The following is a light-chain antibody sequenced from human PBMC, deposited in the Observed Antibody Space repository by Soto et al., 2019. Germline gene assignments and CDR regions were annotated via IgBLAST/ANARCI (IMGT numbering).Light chain of an antibody. J-gene: IGKJ2*01. CDR1: QSVSSNY. V-gene: IGKV3-20*01. CDR3: QQYGSSSYT. Sequence: EIVLTQSPGTLSLSPGERATLSCRASQSVSSNYLAWYQQIPGQAPRLLIYGASSRATGIPDRFSGSGSGTDFTITISRLEHEDFAVYYCQQYGSSSYTFGQGTKLEVK. CDR2: GAS.